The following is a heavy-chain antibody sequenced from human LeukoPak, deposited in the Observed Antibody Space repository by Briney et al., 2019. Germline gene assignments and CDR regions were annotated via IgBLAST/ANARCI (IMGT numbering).Heavy chain of an antibody. D-gene: IGHD5-18*01. J-gene: IGHJ5*02. CDR3: ARGGSGYSYGVAPENWFDP. V-gene: IGHV3-23*01. CDR2: TSSSDAGT. Sequence: PGGSLRLSCAASGFALSSYAMSWVRQAPGKGLEWVSATSSSDAGTYHAESVRGRFTISRDNSKNTLYLQMNSLRADDAAVYYCARGGSGYSYGVAPENWFDPWGQGTLVTVSS. CDR1: GFALSSYA.